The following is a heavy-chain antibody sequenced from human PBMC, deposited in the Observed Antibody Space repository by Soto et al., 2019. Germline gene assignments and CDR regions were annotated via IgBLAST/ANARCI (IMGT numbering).Heavy chain of an antibody. V-gene: IGHV4-59*01. Sequence: QVQLQESGPGLVKPSETLSLTCTVSGGTISSYYWSWIRQPPGKGLECIGYIYYSGSTNYNPSLKSRVTISVDTSKNQLSLKLSSVTAADTAVYYCARRLYDFSATMDVRGQGTTVTVSS. D-gene: IGHD5-12*01. CDR2: IYYSGST. CDR3: ARRLYDFSATMDV. CDR1: GGTISSYY. J-gene: IGHJ6*02.